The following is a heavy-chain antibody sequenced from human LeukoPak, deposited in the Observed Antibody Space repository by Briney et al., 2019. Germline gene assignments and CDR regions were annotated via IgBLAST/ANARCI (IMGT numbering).Heavy chain of an antibody. Sequence: GGSLRLFCAAAGFTFSRYSMSGIRQAPGKGLEWVSVISDSGGRTYYADSVKGRFTVSRDNSKNTLHLQMNSLRDDDTAVYYCAKGNLQSRHSTGFDHWGPGSLVTVSS. CDR2: ISDSGGRT. CDR1: GFTFSRYS. CDR3: AKGNLQSRHSTGFDH. J-gene: IGHJ4*02. V-gene: IGHV3-23*01. D-gene: IGHD6-25*01.